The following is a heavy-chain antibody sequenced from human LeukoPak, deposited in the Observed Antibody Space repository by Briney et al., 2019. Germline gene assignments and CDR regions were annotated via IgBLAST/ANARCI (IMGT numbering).Heavy chain of an antibody. CDR3: ARVPYGGNSGAYYYMDV. D-gene: IGHD4-23*01. V-gene: IGHV1-2*06. Sequence: GASVKVSCKASGYTFTGYYMHWVRQAPGQGLEWMGRINPNSGGTNYAQKFQGRVTMTRDTSISTAYMELSSLRSEDTAVYYCARVPYGGNSGAYYYMDVWGKGTTVTVSS. CDR2: INPNSGGT. J-gene: IGHJ6*03. CDR1: GYTFTGYY.